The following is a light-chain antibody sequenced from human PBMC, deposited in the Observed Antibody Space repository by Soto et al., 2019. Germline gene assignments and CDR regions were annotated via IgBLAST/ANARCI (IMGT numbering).Light chain of an antibody. V-gene: IGKV3-15*01. J-gene: IGKJ1*01. CDR3: QHYDDWPWT. CDR2: GAS. Sequence: EIVMTQSPATLSVSPGERAALSCRASQSVGTKLAWYQQKPGQAPRLLIFGASTRAAGIPARFSGSGSGTDFTLTISSLQSEDFAVYHCQHYDDWPWTFGQGTKVDIK. CDR1: QSVGTK.